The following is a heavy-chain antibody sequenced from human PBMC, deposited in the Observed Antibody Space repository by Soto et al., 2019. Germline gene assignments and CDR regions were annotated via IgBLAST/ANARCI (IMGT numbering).Heavy chain of an antibody. Sequence: PGGSLRLSCAASGFTFSSYPMSCVSQAPGKGLEWVSGISVSATTYYADSVKGRFTISRDNSENTLHLQVNSLRAEDTAVYYCAKSLSENNYGMDVWGQGTTVTV. J-gene: IGHJ6*02. CDR3: AKSLSENNYGMDV. V-gene: IGHV3-23*01. CDR2: ISVSATT. CDR1: GFTFSSYP.